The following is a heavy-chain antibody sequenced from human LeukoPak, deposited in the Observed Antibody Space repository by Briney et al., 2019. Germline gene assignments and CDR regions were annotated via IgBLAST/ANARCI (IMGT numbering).Heavy chain of an antibody. D-gene: IGHD6-19*01. CDR1: GFTFSSYA. Sequence: GRSLRLSCAASGFTFSSYAMHWVRQAPGKGLEWVAVIPYDGSNKYYADSVKGRFTISRDNSKNTLYLQMNSLRAEDTAVYYCAKVVRGWPFDYWGQGTLVTVSS. V-gene: IGHV3-30-3*01. CDR3: AKVVRGWPFDY. CDR2: IPYDGSNK. J-gene: IGHJ4*02.